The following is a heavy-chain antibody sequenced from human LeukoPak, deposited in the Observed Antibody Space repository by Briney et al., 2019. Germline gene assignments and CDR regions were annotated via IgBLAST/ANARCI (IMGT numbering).Heavy chain of an antibody. CDR3: ARTMDTHYNWFDP. D-gene: IGHD5-18*01. CDR2: INPNSGGT. V-gene: IGHV1-2*02. CDR1: GYTFTGCY. J-gene: IGHJ5*02. Sequence: ASVKVSCKASGYTFTGCYMHWVRQAPGQGLEWMGWINPNSGGTNYAQKFQGRVTMTRDTSISTAYMELSRLRSDDTAAYYCARTMDTHYNWFDPWGQGTLVTVSS.